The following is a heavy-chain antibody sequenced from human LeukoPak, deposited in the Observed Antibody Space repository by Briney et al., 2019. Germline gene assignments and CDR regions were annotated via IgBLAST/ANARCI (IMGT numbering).Heavy chain of an antibody. CDR2: IYPGDSDT. Sequence: GESLKISCKGSGYSFTSYWIGWVRQMPGKGLEWMGIIYPGDSDTRYSPSFQGQVTISADKSISTAYLQWSSLKASDTAMYYCARRHTTYYYDSSVGSDAFDIWGQGTMVTVSS. CDR3: ARRHTTYYYDSSVGSDAFDI. D-gene: IGHD3-22*01. J-gene: IGHJ3*02. CDR1: GYSFTSYW. V-gene: IGHV5-51*01.